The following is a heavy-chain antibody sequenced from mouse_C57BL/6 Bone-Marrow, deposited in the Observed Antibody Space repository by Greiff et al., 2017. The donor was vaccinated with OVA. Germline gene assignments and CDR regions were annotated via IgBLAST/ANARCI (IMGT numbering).Heavy chain of an antibody. J-gene: IGHJ1*03. D-gene: IGHD1-1*01. CDR3: ARSDYYGSSYWYFDV. V-gene: IGHV1-69*01. CDR2: IDPSDSYT. Sequence: QVQLQQPGAELVMPGASVKLSCKASGYTFTSYWMHWVKQRPGQGLEWIGEIDPSDSYTNYNQKFTGKSTLTVDKSSSTAYMQLSSLTSEDSAVYYCARSDYYGSSYWYFDVWGTGTTVTVSS. CDR1: GYTFTSYW.